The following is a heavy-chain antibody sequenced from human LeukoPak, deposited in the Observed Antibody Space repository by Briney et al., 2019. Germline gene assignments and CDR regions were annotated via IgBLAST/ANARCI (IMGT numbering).Heavy chain of an antibody. V-gene: IGHV4-39*01. CDR2: IYYSGST. D-gene: IGHD4-17*01. Sequence: PSETLSLTCTVSGGSISSSSYYWGWIRQPPGQGLEWIGSIYYSGSTYYNPSLKSRVTISVDTSKNQFSLKLSSVTAADTAVYYCARSYGGYGSYYYYYYGMDVWGQGTTVTVSS. CDR1: GGSISSSSYY. J-gene: IGHJ6*02. CDR3: ARSYGGYGSYYYYYYGMDV.